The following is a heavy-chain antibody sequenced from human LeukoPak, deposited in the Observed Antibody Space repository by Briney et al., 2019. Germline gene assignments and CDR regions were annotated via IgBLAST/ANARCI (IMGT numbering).Heavy chain of an antibody. CDR1: GFTFSNYW. CDR3: ARVREYCSGGSCRRYWFDP. D-gene: IGHD2-15*01. Sequence: GGSLRLSCAASGFTFSNYWMNWVRQAPGKGLEWVANIKQDGGEKSYVDSVKGRFTISRDNAKNSLHLQMNSLRAEDTAVYYCARVREYCSGGSCRRYWFDPWGQGTLVTVSS. CDR2: IKQDGGEK. J-gene: IGHJ5*02. V-gene: IGHV3-7*03.